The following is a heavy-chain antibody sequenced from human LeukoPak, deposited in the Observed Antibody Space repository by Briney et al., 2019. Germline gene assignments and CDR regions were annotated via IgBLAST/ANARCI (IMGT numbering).Heavy chain of an antibody. V-gene: IGHV1-69*05. CDR2: IIPIFGTA. D-gene: IGHD2-2*02. J-gene: IGHJ6*03. CDR3: ARVTVVPAAIWDYYYYYMDV. Sequence: SVKVSCKASGGTFSSYAFSWVREAPGQGLEWMGGIIPIFGTANYAQKFQGRVTITTDESTSTAYMELSSLRSEDTAVYYCARVTVVPAAIWDYYYYYMDVWGKGTTVTVSS. CDR1: GGTFSSYA.